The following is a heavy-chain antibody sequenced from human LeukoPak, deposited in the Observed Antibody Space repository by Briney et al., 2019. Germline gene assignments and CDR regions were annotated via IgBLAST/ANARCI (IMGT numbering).Heavy chain of an antibody. CDR1: GFTFSSYG. CDR3: ARDPYSGNYGNDYYYYMDV. J-gene: IGHJ6*03. Sequence: GGSLRLSCAASGFTFSSYGLRWVRQAPGKGLEGVSAISGSGCTIYFADSVKGRFTISRDNAKNSLYLQMDSLGPEDTAVYYCARDPYSGNYGNDYYYYMDVWVKGTTVTISS. D-gene: IGHD1-26*01. CDR2: ISGSGCTI. V-gene: IGHV3-48*04.